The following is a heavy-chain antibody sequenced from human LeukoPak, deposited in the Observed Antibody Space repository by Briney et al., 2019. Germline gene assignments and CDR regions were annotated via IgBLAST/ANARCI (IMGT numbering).Heavy chain of an antibody. V-gene: IGHV3-23*01. CDR3: AKDFVSGSGWYSDY. J-gene: IGHJ4*02. CDR1: GFTFSSYA. D-gene: IGHD6-19*01. Sequence: GGSLRLSCASSGFTFSSYAMSWVRQAPGKGLEWVSAISGSAVSTYYADSVKGRFTVSRDNSKNTLYLQMNSLRAEDTAVYYCAKDFVSGSGWYSDYWGQGTLVTVSS. CDR2: ISGSAVST.